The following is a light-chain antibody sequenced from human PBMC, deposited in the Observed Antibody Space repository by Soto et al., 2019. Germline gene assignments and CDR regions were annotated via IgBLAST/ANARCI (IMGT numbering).Light chain of an antibody. CDR1: QSVSSN. Sequence: EIVMTQSPGTRSVSPGEGGTRSCRASQSVSSNLAWYQQKVGQAPRLLLYGASTRATGIPARFSGSGSGTEFTLTISSLQSEDFAVYYCQQYNNWPPWTFGQGTKVDIK. CDR3: QQYNNWPPWT. J-gene: IGKJ1*01. CDR2: GAS. V-gene: IGKV3-15*01.